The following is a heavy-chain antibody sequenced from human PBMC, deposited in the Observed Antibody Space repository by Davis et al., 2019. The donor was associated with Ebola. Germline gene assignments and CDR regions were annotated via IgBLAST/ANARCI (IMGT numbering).Heavy chain of an antibody. D-gene: IGHD2-2*01. J-gene: IGHJ6*02. CDR3: ARVSVPAALVPIDYYAMDV. Sequence: GESLKISCAASGFTFNSYWMSWVRQAPGKGLQWVANIKEDGSEKYYVDFVKGRFTISRDNAKNSLYLQMNSLRAEDTAVYYCARVSVPAALVPIDYYAMDVWGQGTTVTVSS. V-gene: IGHV3-7*03. CDR2: IKEDGSEK. CDR1: GFTFNSYW.